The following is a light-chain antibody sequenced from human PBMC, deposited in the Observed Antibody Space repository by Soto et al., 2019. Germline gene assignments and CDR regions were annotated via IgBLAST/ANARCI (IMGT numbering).Light chain of an antibody. Sequence: EIVLTQSPGTLSLSPGERATLSCRASQSVSSDVAWYQQKHGQAPRILIYGASSRDTDIPDRFSGSGSGTDFTLTISRLEPDDFAVYYCQQYGASPQTFGQGTKVDIK. CDR1: QSVSSD. J-gene: IGKJ1*01. V-gene: IGKV3-20*01. CDR3: QQYGASPQT. CDR2: GAS.